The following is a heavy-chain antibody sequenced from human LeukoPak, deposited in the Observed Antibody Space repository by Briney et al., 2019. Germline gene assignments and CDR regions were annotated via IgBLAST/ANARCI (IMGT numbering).Heavy chain of an antibody. CDR2: IYTSGST. V-gene: IGHV4-61*02. J-gene: IGHJ4*02. Sequence: SETLSLTCTVSGGSISSGSYYWSWIRQPAGKGLEWIGRIYTSGSTNYNPSLKSRVTILVDTSKNQFSLKLSSVTAADTAVYYCAREYGDYEYYFDYWGQGTLVTVSS. CDR1: GGSISSGSYY. D-gene: IGHD4-17*01. CDR3: AREYGDYEYYFDY.